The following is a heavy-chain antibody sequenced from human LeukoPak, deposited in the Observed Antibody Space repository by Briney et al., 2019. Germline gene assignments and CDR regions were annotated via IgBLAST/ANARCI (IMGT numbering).Heavy chain of an antibody. CDR3: ARDPLENGYFDY. D-gene: IGHD1-1*01. CDR1: GFTFSSYA. Sequence: PGGSLRLSCAASGFTFSSYAMSWVRQAPGKGLEWVSTISGSGGTTDYADSVKGRFTISRDNSKNTLYLQMNSLRAEDTAVYYCARDPLENGYFDYWGQGTLVTVSS. CDR2: ISGSGGTT. J-gene: IGHJ4*02. V-gene: IGHV3-23*01.